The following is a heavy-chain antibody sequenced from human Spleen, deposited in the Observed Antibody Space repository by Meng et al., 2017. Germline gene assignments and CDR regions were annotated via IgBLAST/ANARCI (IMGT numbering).Heavy chain of an antibody. V-gene: IGHV3-15*01. CDR2: MKSNVDGGTV. D-gene: IGHD4-17*01. J-gene: IGHJ4*01. Sequence: GESLKISCAASGFTFSSYSMTWVRQAPGKGLEWIGRMKSNVDGGTVDYAAAVKGRFFISRDDSENTFDLQMNSLKTEDTAVYYCYGHVDYWGHGTLVTVSS. CDR3: YGHVDY. CDR1: GFTFSSYS.